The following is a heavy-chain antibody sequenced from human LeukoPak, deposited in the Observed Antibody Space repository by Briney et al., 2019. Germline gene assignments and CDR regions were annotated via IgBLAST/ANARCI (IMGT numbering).Heavy chain of an antibody. CDR3: ARGIGAAGTDY. D-gene: IGHD6-13*01. J-gene: IGHJ4*02. V-gene: IGHV3-74*01. Sequence: GGSLRLSCAASGFTFSTYWMHWVRQAPGKGLVWVSRINSDGSSISNADSVKGRFTISRDIAKNTLYLQMNSLRAEDTAVYYCARGIGAAGTDYWGQGTLVTVSS. CDR2: INSDGSSI. CDR1: GFTFSTYW.